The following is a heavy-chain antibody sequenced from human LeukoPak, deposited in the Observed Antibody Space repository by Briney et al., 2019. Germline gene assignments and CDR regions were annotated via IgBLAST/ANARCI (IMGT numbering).Heavy chain of an antibody. J-gene: IGHJ6*03. CDR3: ARVGRGYSYGPPPNYYYYYMDV. D-gene: IGHD5-18*01. CDR2: IYYSGST. CDR1: GGSISSYY. Sequence: ASETLSLTCTVSGGSISSYYWSWIRQPPGKGLEWIGYIYYSGSTNYNPSLKSRVTISVDTSKNQFSLKLSSVTAADTAVYYCARVGRGYSYGPPPNYYYYYMDVWGKGTTVTVSS. V-gene: IGHV4-59*01.